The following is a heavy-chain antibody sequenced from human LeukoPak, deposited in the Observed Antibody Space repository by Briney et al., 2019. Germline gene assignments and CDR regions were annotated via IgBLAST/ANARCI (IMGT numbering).Heavy chain of an antibody. V-gene: IGHV3-23*01. CDR1: GFTFSSYG. D-gene: IGHD2-15*01. Sequence: GGSLRLSCAASGFTFSSYGMSWVRQAPGKGLEWVSAISGSGGSTYYADSVKGRFTISRDNSKNTLYLQMNSLRAEDTAVYYCAKRQMDIVVVVAAEIHFDYWGQGTLVTVSS. CDR2: ISGSGGST. CDR3: AKRQMDIVVVVAAEIHFDY. J-gene: IGHJ4*02.